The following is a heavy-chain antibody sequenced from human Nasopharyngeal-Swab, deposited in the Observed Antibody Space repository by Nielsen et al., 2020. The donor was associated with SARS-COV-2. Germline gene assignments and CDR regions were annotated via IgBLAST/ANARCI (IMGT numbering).Heavy chain of an antibody. D-gene: IGHD2-2*01. V-gene: IGHV3-7*03. CDR1: GFTFSSYW. CDR3: AWSSPPSDY. Sequence: GESLKISCAASGFTFSSYWMSWVRQAPGKGLEWVANIKQDGGEKYYVDSVKGRFTISRDNAKNSLYLQMNSLRAEDTAVYYCAWSSPPSDYWGQGTLVTVSS. J-gene: IGHJ4*02. CDR2: IKQDGGEK.